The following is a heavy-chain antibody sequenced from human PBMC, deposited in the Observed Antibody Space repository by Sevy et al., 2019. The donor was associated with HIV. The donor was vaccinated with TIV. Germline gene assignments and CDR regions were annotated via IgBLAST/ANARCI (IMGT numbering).Heavy chain of an antibody. V-gene: IGHV3-64D*09. J-gene: IGHJ6*02. Sequence: GGSLRLSCSASGFTFSGSALHWVRQAPGKGLDYVSVISSSGSSAYYAESVRGRFTISRDNSKNTLYLQMRSLRAEDTAVYYCVKDSIFYDSSSGYRPFYYYGMDVWGQGTSVTVSS. CDR1: GFTFSGSA. CDR3: VKDSIFYDSSSGYRPFYYYGMDV. CDR2: ISSSGSSA. D-gene: IGHD3-3*01.